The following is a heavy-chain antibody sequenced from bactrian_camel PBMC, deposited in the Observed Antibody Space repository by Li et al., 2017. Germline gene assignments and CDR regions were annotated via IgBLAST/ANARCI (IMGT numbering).Heavy chain of an antibody. J-gene: IGHJ6*01. Sequence: HVQLVESGGGSVQPGSSLTLSCVLSGNKYTSYCLGWFRQAPGKERQGVAAIDSDGSTHYADSVKGRFIISKHNAKNTLFLQMNSLKPEDTAMYYCAVEGSGAYCSLRALPLGYWDQGTQVTVS. CDR3: AVEGSGAYCSLRALPLGY. D-gene: IGHD3*01. V-gene: IGHV3S57*01. CDR2: IDSDGST. CDR1: GNKYTSYC.